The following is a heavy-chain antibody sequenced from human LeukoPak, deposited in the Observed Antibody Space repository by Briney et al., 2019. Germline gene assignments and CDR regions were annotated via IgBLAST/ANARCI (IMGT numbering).Heavy chain of an antibody. CDR2: IKQDGSEK. D-gene: IGHD1-1*01. V-gene: IGHV3-7*03. CDR1: GFTFSTYW. J-gene: IGHJ4*02. Sequence: GGSLRLSCAASGFTFSTYWMSWVRRAPEKGLEWVANIKQDGSEKYYVDSVKGRFTISRDNAKNSLYLQMNSLRAEDTAVYYCATPVQSPYDYWGQGTLVTVSS. CDR3: ATPVQSPYDY.